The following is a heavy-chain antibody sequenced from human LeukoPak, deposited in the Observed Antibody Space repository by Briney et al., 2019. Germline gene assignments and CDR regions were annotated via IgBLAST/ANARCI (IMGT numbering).Heavy chain of an antibody. Sequence: PGGSLRLSCAASGFTFSSYGMHWVRQAPGKGLEWVAFIRYDGSNKYYADSVKGRFTISRDNSKNTLYLQMNSLRAEDTAVYYCAKGAPPTPITYGMDVWGQGTTVTVSS. CDR3: AKGAPPTPITYGMDV. CDR2: IRYDGSNK. V-gene: IGHV3-30*02. CDR1: GFTFSSYG. J-gene: IGHJ6*02.